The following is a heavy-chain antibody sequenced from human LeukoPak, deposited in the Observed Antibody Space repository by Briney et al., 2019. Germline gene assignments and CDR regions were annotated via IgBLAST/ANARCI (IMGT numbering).Heavy chain of an antibody. V-gene: IGHV3-30*02. CDR1: GFTFSSYG. D-gene: IGHD3-10*01. CDR2: IRYDGSNK. CDR3: AKDRFTGYYYGSGSPLDY. J-gene: IGHJ4*02. Sequence: PGGSLRLSCAASGFTFSSYGMHWVRQAPGKGLEWVAFIRYDGSNKYYAGSVKGRFTISRDNSKNTLYLQMNSLRAEDTAVYYCAKDRFTGYYYGSGSPLDYWGQGTLVTVSS.